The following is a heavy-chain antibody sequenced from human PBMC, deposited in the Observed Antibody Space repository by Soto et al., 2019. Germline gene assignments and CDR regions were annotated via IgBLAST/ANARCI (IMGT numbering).Heavy chain of an antibody. D-gene: IGHD1-1*01. CDR2: ISYDGSRK. CDR1: GFTFSSYG. V-gene: IGHV3-30*18. Sequence: GGSLRLSCAASGFTFSSYGMHWVRQAPGKGLEWVAVISYDGSRKYYADSVKGRFTISRDNSKNTLYMQMNSLRAEDTAVYYCAKQQGPGTPYYYAMDVWGQGTTVTVSS. J-gene: IGHJ6*02. CDR3: AKQQGPGTPYYYAMDV.